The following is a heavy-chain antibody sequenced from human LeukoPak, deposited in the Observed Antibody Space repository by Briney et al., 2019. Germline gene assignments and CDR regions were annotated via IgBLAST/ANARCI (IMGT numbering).Heavy chain of an antibody. CDR1: GGSISSGGDS. D-gene: IGHD2-21*02. V-gene: IGHV4-30-4*07. Sequence: SQTLSLTCAVSGGSISSGGDSWSWIRQPPGKGLEWIGYIFYSGTTYYNPSLKSRVTISVDTSKNQFSLKLSSVTAADTAVYYCARVFQAYCGGDCYSPDAFDIWGQGTMVTVSS. J-gene: IGHJ3*02. CDR3: ARVFQAYCGGDCYSPDAFDI. CDR2: IFYSGTT.